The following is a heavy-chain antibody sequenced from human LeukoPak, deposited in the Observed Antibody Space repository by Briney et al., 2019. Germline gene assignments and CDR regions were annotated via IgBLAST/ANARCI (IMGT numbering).Heavy chain of an antibody. CDR1: GVSITTYY. CDR3: ARQGEGSGSGGY. D-gene: IGHD3-10*01. CDR2: IYYSGST. J-gene: IGHJ4*02. Sequence: SETLSLTCTVSGVSITTYYWSWIRQPPGKGLEWIGYIYYSGSTNYNPSLKSRVTISVDTSKNQFSLKLSSVTAADTAVYYCARQGEGSGSGGYWGQGTLVTVSS. V-gene: IGHV4-59*08.